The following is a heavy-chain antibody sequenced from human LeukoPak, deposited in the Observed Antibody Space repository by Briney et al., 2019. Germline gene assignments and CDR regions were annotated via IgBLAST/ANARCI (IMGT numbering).Heavy chain of an antibody. D-gene: IGHD3-9*01. Sequence: GGSLRLSCVASGFTFSSLGMHWVRQAPGKGLEWVAGISSDGIDKRYADSVKGRLILSRDNSRNTVYLQLDSLRTEDTAVYYCAKGRQYSFDHLIDYWGRGTLVAVSS. CDR3: AKGRQYSFDHLIDY. CDR2: ISSDGIDK. V-gene: IGHV3-30*18. CDR1: GFTFSSLG. J-gene: IGHJ4*02.